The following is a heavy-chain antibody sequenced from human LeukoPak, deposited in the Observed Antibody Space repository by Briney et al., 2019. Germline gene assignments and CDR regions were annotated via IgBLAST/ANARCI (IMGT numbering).Heavy chain of an antibody. CDR2: IIPIFGTA. CDR3: ARDPLIVGATHFDY. V-gene: IGHV1-69*13. D-gene: IGHD1-26*01. Sequence: ASVKVSCKASGGTFSSYAISWVRQAPGQGLEWMGGIIPIFGTANYAQKFQGRVTITADESTSTAYMELSSLRSEDTAVYYCARDPLIVGATHFDYWGQEPWSPSPQ. CDR1: GGTFSSYA. J-gene: IGHJ4*01.